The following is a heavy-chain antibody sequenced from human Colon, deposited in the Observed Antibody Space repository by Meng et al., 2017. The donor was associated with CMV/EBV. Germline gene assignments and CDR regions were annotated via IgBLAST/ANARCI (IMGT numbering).Heavy chain of an antibody. V-gene: IGHV3-53*01. CDR1: EFTFNTYA. CDR2: IYSGGST. J-gene: IGHJ6*02. D-gene: IGHD6-6*01. Sequence: GESLKISCVASEFTFNTYAMHWVRQAPGKGLERVSIIYSGGSTYYADSVTGRFTISRDNSKNTLYLQMNSLRAEDTAMYYCARSSLLAARYNHFYYGMDVWGQGTTVTVSS. CDR3: ARSSLLAARYNHFYYGMDV.